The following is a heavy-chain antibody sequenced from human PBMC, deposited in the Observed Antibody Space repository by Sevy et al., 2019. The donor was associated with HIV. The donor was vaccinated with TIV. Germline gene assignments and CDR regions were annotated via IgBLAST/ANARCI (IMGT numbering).Heavy chain of an antibody. CDR2: ITDRDKT. Sequence: GGFLRLSCAASGFTFSNYAMSWVRHAPGKRLEWVSTITDRDKTYYTDSVKGRFSISRDISENTLFLQMNSLRTEDTAVYYCALGRQQWPTDFWGQGTLVTVSS. V-gene: IGHV3-23*01. CDR3: ALGRQQWPTDF. D-gene: IGHD6-13*01. CDR1: GFTFSNYA. J-gene: IGHJ4*02.